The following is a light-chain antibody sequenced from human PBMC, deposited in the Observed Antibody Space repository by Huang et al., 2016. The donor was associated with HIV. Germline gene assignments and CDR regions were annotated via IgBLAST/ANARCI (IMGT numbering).Light chain of an antibody. CDR1: QSISSY. CDR2: AAS. Sequence: DIQMTQSPSSLSASVGDRVTITCRASQSISSYLNWYQQKPGKAHKLLIYAASSLQSGVPSRFSCSGSGTDFTLTISSLQPEDFATYYCQQSYSTPPWTFGQGTKVEIK. J-gene: IGKJ1*01. V-gene: IGKV1-39*01. CDR3: QQSYSTPPWT.